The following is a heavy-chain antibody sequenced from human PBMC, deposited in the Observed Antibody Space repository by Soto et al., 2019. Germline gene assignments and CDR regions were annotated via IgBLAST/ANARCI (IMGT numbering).Heavy chain of an antibody. J-gene: IGHJ6*02. V-gene: IGHV4-59*08. Sequence: PSEPLSLTCTVSGGYICSYYWSWIRKPPGKGLEWIGYIYYSGSTNYNPSLKSRVTISVDTSKNQFSLKLSSVTAADTAVYYCARQAKGAKTYGMDVWGQGTTVTISS. CDR3: ARQAKGAKTYGMDV. CDR1: GGYICSYY. D-gene: IGHD3-16*01. CDR2: IYYSGST.